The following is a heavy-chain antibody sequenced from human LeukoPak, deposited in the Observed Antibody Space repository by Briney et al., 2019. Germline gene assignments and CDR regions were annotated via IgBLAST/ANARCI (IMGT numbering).Heavy chain of an antibody. CDR1: GYSFTSNW. Sequence: ESLKISCKGSGYSFTSNWIGWVRQMPEKGLEWMGIIYPGDSDTRYSPSFQGQVTISAVKSISTAYLQWSSLKASDTAMYYCARRRKMTTVTYFDYWGQGTLVTVSS. V-gene: IGHV5-51*01. CDR2: IYPGDSDT. CDR3: ARRRKMTTVTYFDY. D-gene: IGHD4-17*01. J-gene: IGHJ4*02.